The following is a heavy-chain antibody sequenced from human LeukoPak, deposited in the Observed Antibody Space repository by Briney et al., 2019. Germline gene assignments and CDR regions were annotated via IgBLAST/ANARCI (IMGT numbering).Heavy chain of an antibody. Sequence: GGSLRLSCAASGFTFSDYSINWVRQAPGKGLEWVSSISKTNTYIYYADSVKGRFTISRDNAKSSLYLQMNSLRAEDTAVYYCARDPSTYYYDSFIDYWGQGTLVTVSS. CDR3: ARDPSTYYYDSFIDY. V-gene: IGHV3-21*01. J-gene: IGHJ4*02. D-gene: IGHD3-22*01. CDR1: GFTFSDYS. CDR2: ISKTNTYI.